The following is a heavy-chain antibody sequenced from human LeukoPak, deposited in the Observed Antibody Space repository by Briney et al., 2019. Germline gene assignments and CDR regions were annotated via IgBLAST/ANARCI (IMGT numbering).Heavy chain of an antibody. CDR3: ARDRSTTGTTWFDP. D-gene: IGHD1-1*01. J-gene: IGHJ5*02. Sequence: GGSLRLSCAASGFTFSSYSMNWVRQAPGKGLEWVSYISSSSSTIYYADSVKGRFTISRDNAKNSLYLQMNSLGAEDTAVYYCARDRSTTGTTWFDPWGQGTLVTVSS. CDR1: GFTFSSYS. CDR2: ISSSSSTI. V-gene: IGHV3-48*04.